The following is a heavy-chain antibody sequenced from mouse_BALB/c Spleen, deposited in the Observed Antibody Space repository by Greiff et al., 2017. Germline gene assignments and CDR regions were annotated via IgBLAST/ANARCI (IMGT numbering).Heavy chain of an antibody. D-gene: IGHD6-1*01. CDR2: IDPETGGT. Sequence: VKLQESGAELVRPGASVTLSCKASGYTFTDYEMHWVKQTPVHGLEWIGAIDPETGGTAYNQKFKGKATLTADKSSSTAYMELRSLTSEDSAVYYCTRGEDRQAAWFAYWGQGTLVTVSA. V-gene: IGHV1-15*01. J-gene: IGHJ3*01. CDR3: TRGEDRQAAWFAY. CDR1: GYTFTDYE.